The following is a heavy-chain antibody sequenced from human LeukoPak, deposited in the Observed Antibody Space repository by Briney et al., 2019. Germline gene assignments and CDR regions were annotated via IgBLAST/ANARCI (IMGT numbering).Heavy chain of an antibody. J-gene: IGHJ4*02. CDR1: GFTFSSYG. CDR3: AKLTAIFGVEDY. D-gene: IGHD3-3*01. CDR2: ISYDGSNE. Sequence: PGGSLRLSCAASGFTFSSYGMHWVRQAPGKGLEWVAVISYDGSNEYYADSVKGRFTISRDNSKNTLYLQMNSLRAEDTAVYYCAKLTAIFGVEDYWGQGTLVTVSS. V-gene: IGHV3-30*18.